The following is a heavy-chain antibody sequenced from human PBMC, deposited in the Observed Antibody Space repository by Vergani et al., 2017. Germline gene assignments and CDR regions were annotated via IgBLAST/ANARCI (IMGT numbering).Heavy chain of an antibody. J-gene: IGHJ6*02. V-gene: IGHV5-51*01. CDR1: GYSFTSYW. CDR3: ARLVGESIADHYYYYYSMDV. D-gene: IGHD6-6*01. CDR2: IYPGDSDT. Sequence: EVQLVQSGAEVKKPGESLKISCKGSGYSFTSYWIGWVRQMPGKGLEWRGSIYPGDSDTRYSPSFQGQVTISADKSITTAYLQWSSLKASDTAMYYCARLVGESIADHYYYYYSMDVWGQGTTVTVS.